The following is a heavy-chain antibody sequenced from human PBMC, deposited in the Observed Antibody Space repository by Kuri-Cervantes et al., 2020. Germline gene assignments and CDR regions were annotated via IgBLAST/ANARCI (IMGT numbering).Heavy chain of an antibody. V-gene: IGHV3-23*01. CDR3: ARGGSNWFDP. CDR1: DFTFSTYA. Sequence: GESLKISCAASDFTFSTYAMSWVRQAPGKGLEWVSTLSGSGGTTYYADSVKGRFTISRDNSKNTLYLQMNSLRAEDTAVYYCARGGSNWFDPWGQGILVTVSS. CDR2: LSGSGGTT. J-gene: IGHJ5*02. D-gene: IGHD3-10*01.